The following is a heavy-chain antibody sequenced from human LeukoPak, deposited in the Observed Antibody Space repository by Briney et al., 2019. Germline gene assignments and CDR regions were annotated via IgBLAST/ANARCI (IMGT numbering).Heavy chain of an antibody. CDR3: ARDVLRYFDWLLDAFDI. CDR1: GGSISSSSYY. V-gene: IGHV4-39*07. J-gene: IGHJ3*02. D-gene: IGHD3-9*01. CDR2: IYYSGST. Sequence: SETLSLTCTVSGGSISSSSYYWGWIRQPPGKGLEWIGSIYYSGSTYYNPSLKSRVTISVDTSKNQFSLKLSSVTAADTAVYYCARDVLRYFDWLLDAFDIWGQGTMVTVSS.